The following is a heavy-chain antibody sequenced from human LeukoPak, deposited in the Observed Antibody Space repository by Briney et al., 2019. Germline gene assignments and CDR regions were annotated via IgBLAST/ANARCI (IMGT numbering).Heavy chain of an antibody. CDR2: INPNSGGT. Sequence: VASVKVSCKASGYSFTGHYLHWVRQAPGQGLDWMGWINPNSGGTNYAQKFQGRVTMTRDTSISTAYMELSSLRSEDTAVYYCARDLQYNWNGDGGWYFDLWGRGTLVTVSS. J-gene: IGHJ2*01. D-gene: IGHD1-20*01. CDR3: ARDLQYNWNGDGGWYFDL. CDR1: GYSFTGHY. V-gene: IGHV1-2*02.